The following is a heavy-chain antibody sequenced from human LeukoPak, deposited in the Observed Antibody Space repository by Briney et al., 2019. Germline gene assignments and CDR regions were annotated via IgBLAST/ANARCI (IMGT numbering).Heavy chain of an antibody. CDR1: GGSISSSSYY. CDR3: ARPAIAAAGTWNWFDP. CDR2: IYYSGST. Sequence: SETLSLTCTVSGGSISSSSYYWGWIRQPPGKGLERIGSIYYSGSTYYNPSLKSRVTISVDTSKNQFSLKLSSVTAADTAVYYCARPAIAAAGTWNWFDPWGQGTLVTVSS. V-gene: IGHV4-39*01. J-gene: IGHJ5*02. D-gene: IGHD6-13*01.